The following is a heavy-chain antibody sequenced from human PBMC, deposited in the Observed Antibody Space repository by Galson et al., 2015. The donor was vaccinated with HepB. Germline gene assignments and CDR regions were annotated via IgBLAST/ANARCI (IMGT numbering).Heavy chain of an antibody. CDR3: AGGGYYGGNSYYYYGMDV. J-gene: IGHJ6*02. Sequence: QSGAEVKKPGESLRISCKGSGYSFTSYWISWVRQMPGKGLEWMGRIDPSDSYTNYSPSFQGHVTISADKSISTAYLQWSSLKASDTAMYYCAGGGYYGGNSYYYYGMDVWGQGTTVTVSS. CDR2: IDPSDSYT. CDR1: GYSFTSYW. D-gene: IGHD4-23*01. V-gene: IGHV5-10-1*01.